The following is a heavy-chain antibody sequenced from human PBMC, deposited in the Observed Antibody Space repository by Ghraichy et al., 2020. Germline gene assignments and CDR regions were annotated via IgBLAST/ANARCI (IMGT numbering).Heavy chain of an antibody. CDR2: VSGSGSTT. J-gene: IGHJ4*02. D-gene: IGHD2-15*01. CDR1: GFTFTNYA. Sequence: GESLNISCAASGFTFTNYAMSWVRQAPGKGLEWVSAVSGSGSTTYYTDSVKGRFTISRDNSKNTLNLQMSSLRAEDTAVYYCARVPRYRSGTTYYFLSFDYWGQGTLVTVSS. V-gene: IGHV3-23*01. CDR3: ARVPRYRSGTTYYFLSFDY.